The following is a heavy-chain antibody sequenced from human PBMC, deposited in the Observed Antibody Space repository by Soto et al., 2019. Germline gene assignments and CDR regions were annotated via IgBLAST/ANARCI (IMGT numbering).Heavy chain of an antibody. CDR2: IYHSGSP. V-gene: IGHV4-30-2*01. CDR1: GGSITSGGYS. CDR3: GRLEGLATISYYFDY. Sequence: SETLSLTCAVSGGSITSGGYSWSWIRQPPGKGLEWIGYIYHSGSPHYNPSLKSRVTISVDRSKNQFSLKLMSVSAADTAVYYCGRLEGLATISYYFDYWGQGALVTVSS. D-gene: IGHD3-9*01. J-gene: IGHJ4*02.